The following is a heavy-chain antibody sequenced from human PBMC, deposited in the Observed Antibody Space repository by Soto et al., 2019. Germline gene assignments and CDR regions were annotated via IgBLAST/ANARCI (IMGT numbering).Heavy chain of an antibody. CDR3: ARDYRVTTHFDY. CDR1: GGSISSGGYY. V-gene: IGHV4-31*03. D-gene: IGHD4-17*01. J-gene: IGHJ4*02. CDR2: IYYSGST. Sequence: QVQLQELGPGLVKPSQTLSLTCTVSGGSISSGGYYWSWIRQHPGKGLEWIGYIYYSGSTYYNPSLKSRVTISVDTSKNQFSLKLSSVTAADTAVYYCARDYRVTTHFDYWGQGTLVTVSS.